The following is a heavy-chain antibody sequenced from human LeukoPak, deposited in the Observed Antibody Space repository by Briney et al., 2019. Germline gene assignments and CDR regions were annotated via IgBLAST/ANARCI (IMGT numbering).Heavy chain of an antibody. V-gene: IGHV3-23*01. D-gene: IGHD3-16*01. CDR2: LRGDGET. CDR1: GFISRDYA. J-gene: IGHJ4*02. Sequence: GGSLRLSCVASGFISRDYAMSWVRQTPAGGLEWVSSLRGDGETFYTDSVKGRFTLSRDHSRNTVYLQLSNLRVEDTAVYYCAKASWVSSADAVLWGQGTLVTVS. CDR3: AKASWVSSADAVL.